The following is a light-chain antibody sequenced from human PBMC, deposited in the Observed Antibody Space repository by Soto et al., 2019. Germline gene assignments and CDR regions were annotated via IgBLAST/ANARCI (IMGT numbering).Light chain of an antibody. J-gene: IGKJ1*01. CDR1: QSVSSSY. CDR2: GAS. V-gene: IGKV3-20*01. CDR3: QQYGSSSTWT. Sequence: EIVMTHSPATLSVSPGERATLSFRAIQSVSSSYLSWYQQKPGQAPRLLIYGASSRATGIPDRFSGSGSGTDFTLTISRLEPEDFAVYYCQQYGSSSTWTFGQGTKVDI.